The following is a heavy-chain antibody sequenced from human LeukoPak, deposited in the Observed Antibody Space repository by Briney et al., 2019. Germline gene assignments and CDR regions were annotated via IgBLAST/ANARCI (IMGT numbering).Heavy chain of an antibody. CDR1: GFTFSTYA. D-gene: IGHD6-13*01. Sequence: PGGSLRLSCAASGFTFSTYAMSWVRQAPGKGLEWVSGISGSGGSTYYADSVKGRFTISRDNSKNTLYLQMNSLRAEDTAVYYCAKDGTSRAAAGHFDYWGQGTLVTVSS. CDR2: ISGSGGST. CDR3: AKDGTSRAAAGHFDY. V-gene: IGHV3-23*01. J-gene: IGHJ4*02.